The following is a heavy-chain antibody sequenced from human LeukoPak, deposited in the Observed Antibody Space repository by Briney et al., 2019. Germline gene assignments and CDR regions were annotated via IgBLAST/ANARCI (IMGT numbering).Heavy chain of an antibody. D-gene: IGHD6-13*01. CDR3: ARESRRIAAAGPSYYMDV. Sequence: PSETLSLTCTVSGGSISSYYWSWIRQPPGKGLEGIGDIYYSGSTNYNPSLKSRVTISVDTSKNQFSLKLSSVTAADTAVYYCARESRRIAAAGPSYYMDVWGRGTTVTVSS. CDR1: GGSISSYY. J-gene: IGHJ6*03. CDR2: IYYSGST. V-gene: IGHV4-59*12.